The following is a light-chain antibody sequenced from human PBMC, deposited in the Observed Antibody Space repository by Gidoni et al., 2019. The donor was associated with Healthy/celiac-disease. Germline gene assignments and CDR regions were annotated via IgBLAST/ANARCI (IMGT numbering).Light chain of an antibody. J-gene: IGLJ3*02. CDR3: QSYDSSRGV. Sequence: QSVLTQPPPVSGAPGQRVTISCTGSSSNIGAGYDVHWYQQLPGTAPKLLIYGNSNRPSGVPDRFSGSKSGTSASLAITGLQAEDEADYYCQSYDSSRGVFGGGTKLTVL. CDR1: SSNIGAGYD. CDR2: GNS. V-gene: IGLV1-40*01.